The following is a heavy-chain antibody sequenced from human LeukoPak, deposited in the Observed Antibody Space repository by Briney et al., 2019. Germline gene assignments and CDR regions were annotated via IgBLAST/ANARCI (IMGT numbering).Heavy chain of an antibody. CDR3: ATEGRTVGAKGY. CDR2: IYYNEAT. V-gene: IGHV4-39*07. CDR1: SGSISSSSYY. D-gene: IGHD1-26*01. Sequence: PSETLSLTCAVSSGSISSSSYYWGWIRQPPGKGLEWIGTIYYNEATQYNPSLKSRLTLGIDTSKNQFSLKLTSVTAADTAFYYCATEGRTVGAKGYWGQGTLVTVSS. J-gene: IGHJ4*02.